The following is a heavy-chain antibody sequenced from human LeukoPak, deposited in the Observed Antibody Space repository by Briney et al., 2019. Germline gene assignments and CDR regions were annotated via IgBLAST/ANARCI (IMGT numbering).Heavy chain of an antibody. J-gene: IGHJ4*02. CDR3: ARGTIAAAGYYYFDY. V-gene: IGHV3-7*04. CDR2: IKQDGSEK. Sequence: GGSLRLSCAASGFTFSSYWMSWVRQAPGKGLERVANIKQDGSEKYYVDSVKGRLTISRDNAKNSLYLQMNSLRAEDTAVYYCARGTIAAAGYYYFDYWGQGTQVTVSS. D-gene: IGHD6-13*01. CDR1: GFTFSSYW.